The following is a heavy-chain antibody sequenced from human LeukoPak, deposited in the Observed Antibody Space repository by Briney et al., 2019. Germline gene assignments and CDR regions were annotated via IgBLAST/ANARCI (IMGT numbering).Heavy chain of an antibody. Sequence: PSETLSLTCTVSGGSISSSSYYWGWIRQPPGKGLEWIGSIYYSGSTNYNPSLKSRVTISVDTSKNQFSLKLSSVTAADTAVYYCARAVAGTRWAFDYWGQGTLVTVSS. CDR1: GGSISSSSYY. J-gene: IGHJ4*02. CDR3: ARAVAGTRWAFDY. CDR2: IYYSGST. D-gene: IGHD6-19*01. V-gene: IGHV4-39*07.